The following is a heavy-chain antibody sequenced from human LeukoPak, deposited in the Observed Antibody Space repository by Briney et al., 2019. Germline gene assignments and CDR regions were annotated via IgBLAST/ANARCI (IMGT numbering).Heavy chain of an antibody. J-gene: IGHJ4*02. Sequence: GGSLRLSCAASGFTVSSNYMNWVRQAPGKGLEWVGRIKPKTDGETTESAAPVKDRFSISRDDSKSMMYLQMNSLKTEDTAVYYCITPLPYSAQGGQGTLVTVSS. CDR3: ITPLPYSAQ. CDR2: IKPKTDGETT. CDR1: GFTVSSNY. V-gene: IGHV3-15*07. D-gene: IGHD2-21*01.